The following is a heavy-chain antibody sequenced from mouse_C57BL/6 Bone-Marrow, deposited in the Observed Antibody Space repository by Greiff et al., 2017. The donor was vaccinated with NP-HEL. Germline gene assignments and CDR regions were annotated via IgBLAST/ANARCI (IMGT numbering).Heavy chain of an antibody. CDR1: GFTFSSYG. CDR3: ARKNSGLAY. Sequence: EVQVVESGGDLVKPGGSLKLSCAASGFTFSSYGMSWVRQTPDKRLEWVATISSGGSYTYYPDSVKGRFTISRDNAKNTLYLQMSSLKSEDTAMYYCARKNSGLAYWGQGTLVTVSA. J-gene: IGHJ3*01. V-gene: IGHV5-6*01. CDR2: ISSGGSYT.